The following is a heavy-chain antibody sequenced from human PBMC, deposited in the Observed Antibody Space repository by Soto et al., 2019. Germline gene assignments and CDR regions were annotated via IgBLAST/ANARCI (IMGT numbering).Heavy chain of an antibody. CDR3: ARVSGYYYWDGY. V-gene: IGHV1-3*05. D-gene: IGHD3-22*01. J-gene: IGHJ4*02. CDR2: INAGNGNT. CDR1: GYTFTSYA. Sequence: QVQLVQSGAEEKKPGASVKVSCKASGYTFTSYAMHWVRQAPGQRLEWMGWINAGNGNTKYSQKFQGRVTITRDTSASTAYMELSSLRSEDTAVYYCARVSGYYYWDGYWGQGTLVTVSS.